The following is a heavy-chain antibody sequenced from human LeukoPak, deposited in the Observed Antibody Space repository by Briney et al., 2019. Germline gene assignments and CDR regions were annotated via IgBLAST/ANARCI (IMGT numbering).Heavy chain of an antibody. Sequence: GGSLKLSCAASGFTFSGSDIHWVRQASGKGLEWVGRIGIKANNYATAYAASVKGRFIISRDDSENTASLYMNSLKTEDTAVYYCTTYTSGHHWGQGTLVTVSS. J-gene: IGHJ5*02. CDR1: GFTFSGSD. CDR2: IGIKANNYAT. V-gene: IGHV3-73*01. CDR3: TTYTSGHH. D-gene: IGHD1-1*01.